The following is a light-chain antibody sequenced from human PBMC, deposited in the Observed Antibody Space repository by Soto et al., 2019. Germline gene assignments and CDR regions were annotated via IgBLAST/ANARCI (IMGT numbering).Light chain of an antibody. CDR3: AAWDVSLNGPV. J-gene: IGLJ3*02. CDR2: TNN. CDR1: SSNVGSNT. Sequence: QSVLTQPPSASGTPGQRVTISCSGSSSNVGSNTVSWYLQLPGTAPKLLIYTNNQRPSRVPDRFSGSKSGTSASLAISGLQSQDEADYYCAAWDVSLNGPVFGGGTKLTVL. V-gene: IGLV1-44*01.